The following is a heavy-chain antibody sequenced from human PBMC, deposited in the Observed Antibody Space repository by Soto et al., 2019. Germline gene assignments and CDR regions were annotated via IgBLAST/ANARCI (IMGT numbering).Heavy chain of an antibody. CDR3: ARGRYGDY. Sequence: QVHLVQSGAEVKKPGASVKVSCKGSGYDFTTYGITWVRQAPGQGLEWMAWISAHNGNTDYAQKLQGRVTVTRDTSTSPAYMELRSLRSDDTEVYYCARGRYGDYWGQGALVTVSS. CDR1: GYDFTTYG. CDR2: ISAHNGNT. J-gene: IGHJ4*02. V-gene: IGHV1-18*01. D-gene: IGHD1-1*01.